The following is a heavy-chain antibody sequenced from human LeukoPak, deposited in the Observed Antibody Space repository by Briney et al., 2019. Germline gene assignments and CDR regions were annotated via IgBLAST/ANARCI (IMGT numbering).Heavy chain of an antibody. CDR2: TDTSGNYI. V-gene: IGHV3-21*06. Sequence: GGSLRLSCAASGFTFSNAWMSWVRQAPGKGLEWVSFTDTSGNYIYYGDSVKGRFTISRDNARNLLFLQMNGLRAEDTAVYYCARGRSITLLRGVAMSDGFDIWGQGAMVAVSS. D-gene: IGHD3-10*01. CDR1: GFTFSNAW. CDR3: ARGRSITLLRGVAMSDGFDI. J-gene: IGHJ3*02.